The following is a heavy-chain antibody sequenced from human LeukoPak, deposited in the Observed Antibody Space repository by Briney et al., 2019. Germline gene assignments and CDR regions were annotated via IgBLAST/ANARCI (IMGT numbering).Heavy chain of an antibody. Sequence: GGSLRLSCAASGFTFGSCWMNWVRQTPGKGLEWVANIKQDGSEKYYVDSVKGRFTISRDNPKNSLYLQMNSLRAEDTAVYYCARGRIAVVYWGQGTLVTVSS. CDR3: ARGRIAVVY. CDR2: IKQDGSEK. J-gene: IGHJ4*02. D-gene: IGHD6-19*01. V-gene: IGHV3-7*03. CDR1: GFTFGSCW.